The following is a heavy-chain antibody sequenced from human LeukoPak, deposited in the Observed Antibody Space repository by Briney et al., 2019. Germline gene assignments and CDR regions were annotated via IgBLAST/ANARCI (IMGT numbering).Heavy chain of an antibody. CDR1: GFTFSSYS. CDR2: ISSSSSYI. V-gene: IGHV3-21*01. CDR3: ARFLIGSGLYYFDY. J-gene: IGHJ4*02. Sequence: PGGSLRLSCAASGFTFSSYSMNWVRQAPGKGLEWVSSISSSSSYIYYADSVKGRFTISRDNAKNSLYLQTNSLRAEDTAVYYCARFLIGSGLYYFDYWGQGTLVTVSS. D-gene: IGHD6-19*01.